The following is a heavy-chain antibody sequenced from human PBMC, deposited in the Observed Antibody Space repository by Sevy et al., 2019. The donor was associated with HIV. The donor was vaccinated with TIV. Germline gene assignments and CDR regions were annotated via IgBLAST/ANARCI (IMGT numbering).Heavy chain of an antibody. V-gene: IGHV3-23*01. CDR1: GFTFSNYA. J-gene: IGHJ4*02. CDR3: AKLSVGADYYDSSGYYYSRNFDY. Sequence: GGSLRLSCAASGFTFSNYAMNWVRQAPGKGLEWVSGISGSGGSGDKTNYADSVKGRFTISRDDSKNTLYLQMNSLRAEDTAVYYCAKLSVGADYYDSSGYYYSRNFDYWGQGTLVTVSS. D-gene: IGHD3-22*01. CDR2: ISGSGGSGDKT.